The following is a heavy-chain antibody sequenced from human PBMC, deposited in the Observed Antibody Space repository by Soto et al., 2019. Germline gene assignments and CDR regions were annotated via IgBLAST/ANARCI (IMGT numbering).Heavy chain of an antibody. V-gene: IGHV5-51*01. J-gene: IGHJ6*03. CDR2: IYPGDSDT. D-gene: IGHD3-3*01. CDR3: ARQIYDFWRGYTARYYYYSYMDV. CDR1: RYSFTSYC. Sequence: GESLKISCKGSRYSFTSYCIGWVRQMPGKGLEWMGIIYPGDSDTRYSPSFQGQVTISADKSISTAYLQWSSLKASDTAMYYCARQIYDFWRGYTARYYYYSYMDVWGKGTTVTVSS.